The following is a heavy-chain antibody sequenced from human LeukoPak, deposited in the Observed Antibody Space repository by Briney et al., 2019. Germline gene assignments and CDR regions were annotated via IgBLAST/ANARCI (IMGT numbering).Heavy chain of an antibody. CDR1: GYIFSNYW. D-gene: IGHD3-10*01. CDR2: IYPADSNS. V-gene: IGHV5-51*01. J-gene: IGHJ4*02. CDR3: ARHNASGNFFDF. Sequence: GESLKISCKGSGYIFSNYWFGWVRQMPGKGREWMGIIYPADSNSRYSPSFRGQVTISADKSTSTAYLQWSSLKASDTAMYYCARHNASGNFFDFWGQGTLVTVSS.